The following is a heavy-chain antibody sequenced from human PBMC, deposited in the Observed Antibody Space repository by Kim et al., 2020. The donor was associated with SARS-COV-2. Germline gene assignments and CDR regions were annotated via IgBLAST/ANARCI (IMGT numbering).Heavy chain of an antibody. Sequence: SETLSLTCTVSGGSISSGGYYWSWIRQHPGKGLEWIGYIYYSGSTYYNPSLKSRVTISVDTSKNQFSLKLSSVTAADTAVYYCARWSSNNDYGDYGGYFDYWGQGTLVTVSS. J-gene: IGHJ4*02. V-gene: IGHV4-31*03. CDR3: ARWSSNNDYGDYGGYFDY. D-gene: IGHD4-17*01. CDR1: GGSISSGGYY. CDR2: IYYSGST.